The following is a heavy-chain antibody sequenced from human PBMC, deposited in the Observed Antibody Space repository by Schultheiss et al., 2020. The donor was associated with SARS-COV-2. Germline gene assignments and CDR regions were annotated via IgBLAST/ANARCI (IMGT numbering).Heavy chain of an antibody. CDR1: AFTFRNYW. CDR2: INSDGSAS. Sequence: GGSLRLSCAASAFTFRNYWMHWVRQIPGKGLVWVSRINSDGSASSYADSVQGRFTVSRDNAGNTLYLQMNNLRVEDTAIYYCARARAEQHLPFSWGPIPHPTTWFDPWGQGTLVTVSS. D-gene: IGHD6-13*01. J-gene: IGHJ5*02. CDR3: ARARAEQHLPFSWGPIPHPTTWFDP. V-gene: IGHV3-74*01.